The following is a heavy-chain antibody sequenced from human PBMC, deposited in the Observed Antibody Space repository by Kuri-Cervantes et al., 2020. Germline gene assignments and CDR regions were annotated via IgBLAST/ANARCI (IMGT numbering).Heavy chain of an antibody. CDR1: GGSFSGYY. CDR2: INHSGST. J-gene: IGHJ6*02. Sequence: GSLRLSCAVYGGSFSGYYWSWIRQPPGKGLEWIGEINHSGSTNYNPSLKSRVTIFVDTSTNQVSLKLRSVTAADTAVYYCGKLLSYGMDVWGQGTTVTVSS. V-gene: IGHV4-34*01. CDR3: GKLLSYGMDV.